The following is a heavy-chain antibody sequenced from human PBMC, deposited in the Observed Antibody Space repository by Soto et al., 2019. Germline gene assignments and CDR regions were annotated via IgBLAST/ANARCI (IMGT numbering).Heavy chain of an antibody. CDR3: ARDLATAADGDY. D-gene: IGHD6-13*01. Sequence: LRLSCAASGFTFSSYGMHWVRQAPGKGLEWVAVIWYDGSNKYYADSVKGRFTISRDNSKNTLYLQMNSLRAEDTAVYYCARDLATAADGDYWGQGTLVTVSS. V-gene: IGHV3-33*01. CDR2: IWYDGSNK. CDR1: GFTFSSYG. J-gene: IGHJ4*02.